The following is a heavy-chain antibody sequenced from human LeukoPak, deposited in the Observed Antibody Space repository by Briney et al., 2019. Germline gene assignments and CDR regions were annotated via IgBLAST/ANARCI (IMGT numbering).Heavy chain of an antibody. CDR1: GFTFSDYP. CDR2: IRGRGSGSDSGV. D-gene: IGHD7-27*01. Sequence: GGSLRLSCAASGFTFSDYPMNWVRQAPGKGVEWISNIRGRGSGSDSGVYYADSVRGRFTIARDDAKDAVFVQMNSRRGDDTAFYYCARDDKWGFDYWRQGALVTVSS. J-gene: IGHJ4*02. V-gene: IGHV3-48*04. CDR3: ARDDKWGFDY.